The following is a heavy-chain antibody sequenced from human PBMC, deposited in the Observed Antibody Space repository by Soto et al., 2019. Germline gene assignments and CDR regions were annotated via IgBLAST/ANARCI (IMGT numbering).Heavy chain of an antibody. J-gene: IGHJ6*03. D-gene: IGHD6-6*01. CDR3: TFNVHGLYYMDV. CDR2: IRSKATSYAT. V-gene: IGHV3-73*01. CDR1: GFTFSDSI. Sequence: EVQLVESGGGLVQPGGSLKLSCAASGFTFSDSIISWVRQASGKGLEWVGRIRSKATSYATAYAASMKGRFTISRDDSKSTAFLQVNSLKTEDAAVYYCTFNVHGLYYMDVWGKGTTVTVSS.